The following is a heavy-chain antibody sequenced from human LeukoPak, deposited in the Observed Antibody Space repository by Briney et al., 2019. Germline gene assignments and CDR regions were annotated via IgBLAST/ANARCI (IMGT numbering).Heavy chain of an antibody. Sequence: ASVKVSCKASGYIFINYAVHWVRQAPGQRHEWMGWINVGNGNTEYSQKFQGRITITRDTSANTAYMELISLRSEDTAAYFCARVYCSSTSCRYYFDYWGQGTLVTVSS. CDR1: GYIFINYA. D-gene: IGHD2-2*01. CDR3: ARVYCSSTSCRYYFDY. V-gene: IGHV1-3*01. J-gene: IGHJ4*02. CDR2: INVGNGNT.